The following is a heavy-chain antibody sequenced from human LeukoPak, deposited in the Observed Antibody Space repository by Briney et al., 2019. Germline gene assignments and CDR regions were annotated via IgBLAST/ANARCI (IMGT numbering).Heavy chain of an antibody. V-gene: IGHV1-24*01. D-gene: IGHD1-1*01. Sequence: ASVKVSCNVSGYTLTELSMHWVRQAPGKGLEWMGGFDPEDGETIYAQKFQGRVTMAEDTSTDTDYMELSSMRSEDTAVYYCATADNWTPTGGYGMDVWGKGTTVTVSS. J-gene: IGHJ6*04. CDR2: FDPEDGET. CDR1: GYTLTELS. CDR3: ATADNWTPTGGYGMDV.